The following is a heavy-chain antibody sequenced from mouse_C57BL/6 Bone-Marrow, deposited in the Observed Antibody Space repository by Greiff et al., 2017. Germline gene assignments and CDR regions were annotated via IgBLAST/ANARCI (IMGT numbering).Heavy chain of an antibody. D-gene: IGHD2-3*01. J-gene: IGHJ2*01. Sequence: VKLQESGAELVMPGASVKLSCKASGYTFTSYWMHWVKQRTGQGLEWIGEIDPSDSYTNYNQKFKGKSTLTVDKSSSTAYMQLSSLTSEDSAVYYCAREDYDGFDYWGQGTTLTVSS. CDR3: AREDYDGFDY. CDR2: IDPSDSYT. CDR1: GYTFTSYW. V-gene: IGHV1-69*01.